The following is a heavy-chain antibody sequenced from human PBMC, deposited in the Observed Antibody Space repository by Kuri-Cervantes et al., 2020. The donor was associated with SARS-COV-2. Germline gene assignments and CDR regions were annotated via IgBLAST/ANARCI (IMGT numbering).Heavy chain of an antibody. CDR3: ARNYDEDAFDI. V-gene: IGHV1-69*13. CDR2: IIPIFGTA. D-gene: IGHD3-22*01. J-gene: IGHJ3*02. CDR1: GGTFSSYA. Sequence: SLTLSCKASGGTFSSYAISWVRQAPGQGLEWMGGIIPIFGTANYAQKFQGRVTITADESTSTAYMELSSLRSEDTAVYYCARNYDEDAFDIWGQGTMVTVSS.